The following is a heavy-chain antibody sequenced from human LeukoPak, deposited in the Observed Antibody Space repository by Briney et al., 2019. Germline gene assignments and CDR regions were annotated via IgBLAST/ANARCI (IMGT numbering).Heavy chain of an antibody. CDR2: ISGSGAST. V-gene: IGHV3-23*01. J-gene: IGHJ4*02. CDR3: AKTSVSSGWPELFDF. Sequence: PGGSLRLSCAASEFTFDSYAMNWVRQAPGKGLEWVSAISGSGASTYYAYSVKGRFTISRDNSKSTLFLQMDSLRAEDTAIYYCAKTSVSSGWPELFDFWGQGTLVTVSS. CDR1: EFTFDSYA. D-gene: IGHD6-19*01.